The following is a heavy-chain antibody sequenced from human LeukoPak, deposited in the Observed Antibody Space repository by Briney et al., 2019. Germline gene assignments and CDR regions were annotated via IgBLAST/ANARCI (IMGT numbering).Heavy chain of an antibody. D-gene: IGHD3-10*01. Sequence: GVSLRLSCAASGFTFSSYSMNWVRQAPGKGLEWVSYISSASNTIYYADSVKGRFTISRDNAKNSLYLQMNSLRAEDTAMYYCARDDWFGDYNWFDPWGQGTLVNVSS. CDR2: ISSASNTI. J-gene: IGHJ5*02. CDR1: GFTFSSYS. CDR3: ARDDWFGDYNWFDP. V-gene: IGHV3-48*01.